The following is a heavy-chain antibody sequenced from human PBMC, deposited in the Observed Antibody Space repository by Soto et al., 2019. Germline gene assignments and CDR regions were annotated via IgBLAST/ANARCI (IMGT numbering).Heavy chain of an antibody. V-gene: IGHV3-23*01. CDR1: GFTFSSYA. CDR3: AKVPGTADYYYYYMDV. Sequence: GGSLRLSCAASGFTFSSYAMSWVRQAPGKGLEWVSAISGSGGSTYYADSVKGRFTISRDNSKNTLYLQMNSLRAEDTAVYYCAKVPGTADYYYYYMDVWGKGTTVTVSS. D-gene: IGHD1-1*01. J-gene: IGHJ6*03. CDR2: ISGSGGST.